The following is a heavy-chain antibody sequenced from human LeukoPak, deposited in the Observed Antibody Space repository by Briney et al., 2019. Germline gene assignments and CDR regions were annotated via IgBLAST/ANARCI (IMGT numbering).Heavy chain of an antibody. D-gene: IGHD2-2*01. CDR2: VSGYTANT. CDR3: ARGEVSASLYYFGF. V-gene: IGHV1-18*01. CDR1: GYTFTTYG. Sequence: ASVKVSCKTSGYTFTTYGVSWVRQAPGQGLEWMGWVSGYTANTNYAERFQGRVTMTTDTSTSTVYLELTSLRSDDTAVYYCARGEVSASLYYFGFWGQGTLVTVS. J-gene: IGHJ4*02.